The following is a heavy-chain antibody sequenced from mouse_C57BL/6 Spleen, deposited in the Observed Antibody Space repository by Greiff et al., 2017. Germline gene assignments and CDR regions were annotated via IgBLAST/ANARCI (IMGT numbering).Heavy chain of an antibody. V-gene: IGHV1-53*01. CDR1: GYTFTSYW. D-gene: IGHD2-3*01. J-gene: IGHJ4*01. Sequence: QVQLQQPGPELVKPGASVKLSCKASGYTFTSYWMHWVKQRPGQGLEWIGKINPSNGGTNYNEKFKSKATLTVDKSASTAYMQLSSLTSEDSAVYYCARSVDGHYAMDYWGQGTSVTVSS. CDR3: ARSVDGHYAMDY. CDR2: INPSNGGT.